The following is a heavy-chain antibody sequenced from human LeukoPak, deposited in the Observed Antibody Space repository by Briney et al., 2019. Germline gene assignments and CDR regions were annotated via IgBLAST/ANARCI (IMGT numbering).Heavy chain of an antibody. J-gene: IGHJ3*02. CDR2: IYHSGST. CDR3: ARAARTSVRGVIIVSGAFDI. D-gene: IGHD3-10*01. Sequence: PSETLSLTCAVSGGSISSSNWWSWVRQPPGKGLEWIEEIYHSGSTNYNPSLKSRVTISVDKSKNQFSLKLSSVTAADTAVYYCARAARTSVRGVIIVSGAFDIWGQGTMVTVSS. V-gene: IGHV4-4*02. CDR1: GGSISSSNW.